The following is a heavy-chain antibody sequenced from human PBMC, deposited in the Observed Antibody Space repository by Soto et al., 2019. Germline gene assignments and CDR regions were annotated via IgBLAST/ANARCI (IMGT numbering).Heavy chain of an antibody. J-gene: IGHJ3*02. CDR1: GFSLSTTRVG. CDR2: IYWDDDK. D-gene: IGHD6-13*01. Sequence: QITLNESGPTLVKPTQILTLTCTFSGFSLSTTRVGVGWIRQPPGKALEWLGFIYWDDDKRYSPSLKSRLTISKDTSKRLVVLIMTHMDAIDTATYYCAHRLGQSGSNWDSGAFDIWGQGTMVTVSS. CDR3: AHRLGQSGSNWDSGAFDI. V-gene: IGHV2-5*02.